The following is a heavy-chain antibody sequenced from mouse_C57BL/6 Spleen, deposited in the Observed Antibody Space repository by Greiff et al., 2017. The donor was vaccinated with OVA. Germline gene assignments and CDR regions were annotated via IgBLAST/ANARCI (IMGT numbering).Heavy chain of an antibody. V-gene: IGHV1-64*01. Sequence: VQLQQPGAELVKPGASVKLSCKASGYTFTSYWMHWVKQRPGQGLEWIGMIHPNSGSTNYNEKFKSKATLTVDKSSSTAYMQLSSLTSEDSAVYYCANDYGSSYGCAYWGQGTLVTVSA. CDR1: GYTFTSYW. CDR3: ANDYGSSYGCAY. J-gene: IGHJ3*01. CDR2: IHPNSGST. D-gene: IGHD1-1*01.